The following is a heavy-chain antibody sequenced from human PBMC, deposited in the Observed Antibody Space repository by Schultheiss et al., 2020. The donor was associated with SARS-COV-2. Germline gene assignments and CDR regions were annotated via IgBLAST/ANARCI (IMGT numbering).Heavy chain of an antibody. CDR2: INHSGST. CDR1: GGSFSGYY. CDR3: ARCGRITIFGVVSPFDY. J-gene: IGHJ4*02. D-gene: IGHD3-3*01. Sequence: SQTLSLTCAVYGGSFSGYYWSWVRQPPGKGLEWIGEINHSGSTNYNPSLKSRVTISVDTSKNQFSLKLSSVTAADTAVYYCARCGRITIFGVVSPFDYWGQGSLVTVAS. V-gene: IGHV4-34*01.